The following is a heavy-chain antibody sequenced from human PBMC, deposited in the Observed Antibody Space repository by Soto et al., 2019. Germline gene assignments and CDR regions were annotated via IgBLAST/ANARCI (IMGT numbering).Heavy chain of an antibody. J-gene: IGHJ4*01. CDR1: GFTFSNYW. V-gene: IGHV3-7*01. D-gene: IGHD6-19*01. Sequence: LRLSFAASGFTFSNYWMSWVRQAPGEGLEWVANIKQDGSERYYVDSVKGRFTLSRDNAKSSLQLQMSSLRDEDTAIYFCARVAYGNGWIFDYWGQGTLVTVSS. CDR2: IKQDGSER. CDR3: ARVAYGNGWIFDY.